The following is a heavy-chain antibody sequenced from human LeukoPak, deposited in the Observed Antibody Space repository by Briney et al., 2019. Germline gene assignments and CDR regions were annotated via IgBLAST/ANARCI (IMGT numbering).Heavy chain of an antibody. J-gene: IGHJ6*02. V-gene: IGHV1-18*04. CDR3: ARTGPDYYGSGSYPLHYYGMDF. CDR1: GYTFTNYG. CDR2: VNVYNGKR. Sequence: ASVKVSCKASGYTFTNYGISWVRQAPGQGLEWMMWVNVYNGKREYAQKFQGRVTLTTDTSTTTAYTELRSLRFDDTAVCYCARTGPDYYGSGSYPLHYYGMDFWGQGTTVTVAS. D-gene: IGHD3-10*01.